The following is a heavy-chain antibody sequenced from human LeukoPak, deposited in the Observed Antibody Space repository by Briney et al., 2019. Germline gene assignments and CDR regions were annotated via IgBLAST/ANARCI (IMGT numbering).Heavy chain of an antibody. V-gene: IGHV3-23*01. J-gene: IGHJ4*02. Sequence: GGSLRLSCAASGFTFSSYAMSWVRQAPGKGLEWVSAISGSGGSTYYADSVKGRFTISRDNSKNTLYLQMNSLRAEDTAVYYCANLGGRFRGSTAAFDYWGQGTLVTVSS. CDR1: GFTFSSYA. D-gene: IGHD1-26*01. CDR2: ISGSGGST. CDR3: ANLGGRFRGSTAAFDY.